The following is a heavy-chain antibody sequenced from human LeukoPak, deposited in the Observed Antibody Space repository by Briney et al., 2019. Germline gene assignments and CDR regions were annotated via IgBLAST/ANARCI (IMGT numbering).Heavy chain of an antibody. D-gene: IGHD3-10*01. CDR3: ARDFYATGSHDY. Sequence: GGSLRLSCAASGFTFDDYAMHWVRQAPGKGLEWVSGISASGGSTYYADSVKGRFTISRDNSKNTLYLQMNSLRAEDTAVYYCARDFYATGSHDYWGQGTLVTVSS. V-gene: IGHV3-23*01. J-gene: IGHJ4*02. CDR2: ISASGGST. CDR1: GFTFDDYA.